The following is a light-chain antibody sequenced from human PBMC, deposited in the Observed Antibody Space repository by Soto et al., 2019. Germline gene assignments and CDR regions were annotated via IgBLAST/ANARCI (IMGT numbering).Light chain of an antibody. CDR1: QSVGNSH. Sequence: PGERATLSCRASQSVGNSHVAWYQQRRGLPPRLLIYGASNRATGIPDRFSGSGSGTDFTLTISRLETEDFAVFYCQQYGTSEIIFGQGTRLEIK. CDR3: QQYGTSEII. V-gene: IGKV3-20*01. J-gene: IGKJ5*01. CDR2: GAS.